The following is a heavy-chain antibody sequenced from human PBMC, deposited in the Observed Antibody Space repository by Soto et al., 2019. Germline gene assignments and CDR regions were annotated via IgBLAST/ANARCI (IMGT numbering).Heavy chain of an antibody. Sequence: GGSRRHPCAASALTPSRSAMSLVRQAPEKGLEWVSAISGSGGSTYYADAVKGRFTISRDNSKNTLYLQMNSLRAEDTAVYYCAKDPHIDFWSGYYIHYFHYWGQGT. V-gene: IGHV3-23*01. CDR3: AKDPHIDFWSGYYIHYFHY. CDR1: ALTPSRSA. CDR2: ISGSGGST. J-gene: IGHJ4*02. D-gene: IGHD3-3*01.